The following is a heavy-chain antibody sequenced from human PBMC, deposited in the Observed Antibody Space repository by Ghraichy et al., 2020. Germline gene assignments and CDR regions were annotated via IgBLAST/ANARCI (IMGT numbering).Heavy chain of an antibody. CDR1: GYTFTSYD. V-gene: IGHV1-8*01. D-gene: IGHD3-22*01. J-gene: IGHJ6*02. CDR2: MNPNSGNT. Sequence: ASVKVSCKASGYTFTSYDINWVRQATGQGLEWMGWMNPNSGNTGYAQKFQGRVTMTRNTSISTAYMELSSLRSEDTAVYYCARGYDSSGYYSYYYYGMDVWGQGTTVTVSS. CDR3: ARGYDSSGYYSYYYYGMDV.